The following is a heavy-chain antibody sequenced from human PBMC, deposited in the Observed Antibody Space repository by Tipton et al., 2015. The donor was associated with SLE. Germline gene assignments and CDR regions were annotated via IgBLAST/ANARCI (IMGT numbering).Heavy chain of an antibody. J-gene: IGHJ5*02. Sequence: TLSLTCTVSGGSISSSYYWGWIRQSPGKGLEWIGSISYTGSTNYNPSVRSRVSISLDTSKNQFSLKVKSVTTADTAVYYCARMRGGYNAHHWGQGILVTVSS. V-gene: IGHV4-39*07. CDR1: GGSISSSYY. D-gene: IGHD5-24*01. CDR2: ISYTGST. CDR3: ARMRGGYNAHH.